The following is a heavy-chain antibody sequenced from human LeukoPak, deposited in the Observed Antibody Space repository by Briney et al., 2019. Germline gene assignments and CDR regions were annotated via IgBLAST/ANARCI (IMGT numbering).Heavy chain of an antibody. D-gene: IGHD5-18*01. CDR1: GGSISSSSYY. V-gene: IGHV4-39*01. Sequence: PSETLSLTCTVSGGSISSSSYYWGWIRQPPGKGLEWIGSIFYSGSTYYNPSLKSRVTISVDTSKNQFSPKLSSVTAADTAVYYCARHVKDTPMDSLDSWGQGTLVTVSS. CDR3: ARHVKDTPMDSLDS. CDR2: IFYSGST. J-gene: IGHJ4*02.